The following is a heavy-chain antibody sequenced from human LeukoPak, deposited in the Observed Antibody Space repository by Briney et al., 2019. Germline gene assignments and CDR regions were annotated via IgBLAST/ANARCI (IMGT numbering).Heavy chain of an antibody. CDR1: GFTFSSFA. V-gene: IGHV3-23*01. J-gene: IGHJ4*02. CDR3: AKTIGSSNRGSHY. Sequence: PGGSLRLSCAASGFTFSSFAMSWVRQAPGKGLEWVSIISGSGSTTSYADSVKGRFTISRDNSKNTLYLQMNSLRAEDTAVYYCAKTIGSSNRGSHYWGQGTLVTVSS. CDR2: ISGSGSTT. D-gene: IGHD1-14*01.